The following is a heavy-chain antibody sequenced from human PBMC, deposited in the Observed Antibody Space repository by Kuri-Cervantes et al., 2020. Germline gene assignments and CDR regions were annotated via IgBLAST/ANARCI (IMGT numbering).Heavy chain of an antibody. V-gene: IGHV1-69*05. D-gene: IGHD6-13*01. J-gene: IGHJ3*02. CDR1: GGTFSSYV. CDR3: ASSNGSSSWYSYSLAAFDI. Sequence: SVKVSCKASGGTFSSYVISWVRQAPGQGLEWMGGIIPIFATANYAQKFQGRVTITTDESTSTAYMEVSSLRSEDTAVYYCASSNGSSSWYSYSLAAFDIWGQGTMVTVSS. CDR2: IIPIFATA.